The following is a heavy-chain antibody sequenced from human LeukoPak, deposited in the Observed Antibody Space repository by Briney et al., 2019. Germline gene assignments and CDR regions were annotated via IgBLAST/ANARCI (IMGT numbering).Heavy chain of an antibody. CDR1: GFSFSVYG. V-gene: IGHV3-33*01. D-gene: IGHD2-2*01. CDR2: IWFDGTNE. Sequence: GGSLRLSCAASGFSFSVYGMHWVRQAPGKGLEWVAVIWFDGTNEYYADSVRGRFTISRDNSKNTLFLQMNSLRAEDTAVYYCARDDQDIVVVPAAFGYYGLDVWGQGTTVTVSS. CDR3: ARDDQDIVVVPAAFGYYGLDV. J-gene: IGHJ6*02.